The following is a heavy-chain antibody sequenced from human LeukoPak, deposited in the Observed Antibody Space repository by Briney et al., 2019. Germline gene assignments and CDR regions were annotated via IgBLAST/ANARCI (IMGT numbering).Heavy chain of an antibody. Sequence: GGSLRLSCAASGFTFSSFWMTWVRQAPGKRLEWVANIKQDGSETYYVDSVKGRFTISRDNAKNSLYLQMNSLRAEDTTVYYCARDLRGGTAFDIWRQGTRVTVSS. D-gene: IGHD1-1*01. CDR2: IKQDGSET. V-gene: IGHV3-7*05. J-gene: IGHJ3*02. CDR1: GFTFSSFW. CDR3: ARDLRGGTAFDI.